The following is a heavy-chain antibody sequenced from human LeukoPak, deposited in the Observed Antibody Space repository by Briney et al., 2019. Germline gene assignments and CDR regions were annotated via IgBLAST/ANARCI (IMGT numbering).Heavy chain of an antibody. CDR2: VSESVVTT. D-gene: IGHD6-6*01. CDR3: ATRYSSFRGTGLFGFDY. CDR1: GFTFSSYA. V-gene: IGHV3-23*01. Sequence: GGSLRLSCAASGFTFSSYAMNWVRQALGEGPEWVAAVSESVVTTYYAESVKGRFAISRDNSKNKVYLQMSSLRDDDTAVYYCATRYSSFRGTGLFGFDYWGQGTLVTVSS. J-gene: IGHJ4*02.